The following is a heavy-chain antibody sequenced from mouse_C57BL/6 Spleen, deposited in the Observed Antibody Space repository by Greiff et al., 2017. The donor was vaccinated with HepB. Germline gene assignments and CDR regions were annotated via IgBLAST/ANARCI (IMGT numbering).Heavy chain of an antibody. V-gene: IGHV5-17*01. CDR3: ARGDYYGSSFRYAMDY. D-gene: IGHD1-1*01. J-gene: IGHJ4*01. CDR2: ISSGSSTI. CDR1: GFTFSDYG. Sequence: EVHLVESGGGLVKPGGSLKLSCAASGFTFSDYGMHWVRQAPEKGLEWVAYISSGSSTIYYADTVKGRFTISRDNAKNTLFLQMTSLRSEDTAMYYCARGDYYGSSFRYAMDYWGQGTSVTVSS.